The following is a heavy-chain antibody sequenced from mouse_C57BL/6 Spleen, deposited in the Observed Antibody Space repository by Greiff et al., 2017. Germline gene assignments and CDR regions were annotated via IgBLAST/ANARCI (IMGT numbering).Heavy chain of an antibody. CDR3: ARRELGPGYVGG. CDR2: IQTNSGSN. Sequence: VQLQQPGAELVKPGASVKLSCKASGYTFTSYWMHWVKQRPGQGLEWIGMIQTNSGSNNYNEKFKSKAPLTVDKSYSTAYMQLSSLTSEDSAIYYCARRELGPGYVGGWGTGTTVTVSS. J-gene: IGHJ1*03. D-gene: IGHD4-1*01. V-gene: IGHV1-64*01. CDR1: GYTFTSYW.